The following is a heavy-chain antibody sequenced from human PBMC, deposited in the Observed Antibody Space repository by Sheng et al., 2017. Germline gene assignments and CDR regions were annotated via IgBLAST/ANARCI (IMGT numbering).Heavy chain of an antibody. CDR2: ISYDGSNK. CDR1: GFTFSSYA. CDR3: ARWVGTFLPVAAAVPGTNWFDP. Sequence: QVQLVESGGGVVQPGRSLRLSCAASGFTFSSYAMHWVRQAPGKGLEWVAVISYDGSNKYYADSVKGRFTISRDNSKNTLYLQMNSLRAEDTAVYYCARWVGTFLPVAAAVPGTNWFDPWGQGTLVTV. J-gene: IGHJ5*02. V-gene: IGHV3-30*01. D-gene: IGHD6-13*01.